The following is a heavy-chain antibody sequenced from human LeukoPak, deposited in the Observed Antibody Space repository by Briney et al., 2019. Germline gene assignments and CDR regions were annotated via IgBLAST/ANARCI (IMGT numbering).Heavy chain of an antibody. Sequence: PGGSLRLSCAASGFTFTSFAIHWVRQAPGKGLEWVAAISYDGNNKYYTDSVKGRFTISRDNSKNTLYLQMDSLRAEDTAVYYCARGYGDYVQGDYFDYWGQGTLVTVSS. CDR3: ARGYGDYVQGDYFDY. CDR1: GFTFTSFA. CDR2: ISYDGNNK. V-gene: IGHV3-30*04. J-gene: IGHJ4*02. D-gene: IGHD4-17*01.